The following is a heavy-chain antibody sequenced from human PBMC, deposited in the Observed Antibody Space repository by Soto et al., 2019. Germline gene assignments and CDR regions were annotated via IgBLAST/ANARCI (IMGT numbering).Heavy chain of an antibody. CDR2: IIPIFGTA. Sequence: SVKVSCKASGGTFSSYATSWVRQAPGQGLEWMGGIIPIFGTANYAQKFQGRVTITADESTSTAYMELSSLRSEDTAVYYCARSHKRLYYDFWSGYSFDYWGQGTLVTVSS. D-gene: IGHD3-3*01. CDR1: GGTFSSYA. V-gene: IGHV1-69*13. CDR3: ARSHKRLYYDFWSGYSFDY. J-gene: IGHJ4*02.